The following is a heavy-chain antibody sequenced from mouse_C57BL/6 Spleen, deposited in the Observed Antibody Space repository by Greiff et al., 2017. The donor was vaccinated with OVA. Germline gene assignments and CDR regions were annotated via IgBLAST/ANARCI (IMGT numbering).Heavy chain of an antibody. CDR2: IDPANGNT. CDR3: ASDYSAY. J-gene: IGHJ3*01. V-gene: IGHV14-3*01. CDR1: GFNIKNTY. Sequence: EVQLQQSVAELVRPGASVKLSCTASGFNIKNTYMPWVKPRPEQGLEWIGRIDPANGNTKYAPKFQGKATITADTSSNTAYLQLSSLTSEDTAIYYCASDYSAYWGQGTLVTVSA. D-gene: IGHD2-13*01.